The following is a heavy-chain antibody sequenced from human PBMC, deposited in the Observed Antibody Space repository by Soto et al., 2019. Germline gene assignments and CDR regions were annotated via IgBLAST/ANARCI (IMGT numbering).Heavy chain of an antibody. CDR1: GGSISSYY. Sequence: QVQLQESGPGLVKPSETLSLTCTVSGGSISSYYWSWIRQPPGKGLEWIGYIYYSGSTNYNPSLTSRVTISVATSKNQISMKLSSVTAADTAVYYCARGWGGYFQHWGQGTLVTVSS. CDR3: ARGWGGYFQH. D-gene: IGHD7-27*01. V-gene: IGHV4-59*01. CDR2: IYYSGST. J-gene: IGHJ1*01.